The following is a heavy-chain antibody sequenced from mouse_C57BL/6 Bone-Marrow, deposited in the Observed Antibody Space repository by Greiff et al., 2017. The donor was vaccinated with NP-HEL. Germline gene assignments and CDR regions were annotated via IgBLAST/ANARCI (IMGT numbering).Heavy chain of an antibody. V-gene: IGHV2-5*01. CDR1: GFSLTSYG. J-gene: IGHJ1*03. CDR2: IWRGGST. D-gene: IGHD2-3*01. Sequence: QVQLQQSGPGLVQPSQSLSITCTVSGFSLTSYGVHWVRQSPGQGLEWLGVIWRGGSTDSNAAFLSRLSITKDNSKSQVFFKMNSLQADDTAIYYCAKKGYDYGYFDVWGTGTTVTVAS. CDR3: AKKGYDYGYFDV.